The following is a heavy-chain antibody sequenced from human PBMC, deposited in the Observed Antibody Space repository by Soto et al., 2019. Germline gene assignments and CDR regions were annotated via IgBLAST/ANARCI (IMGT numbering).Heavy chain of an antibody. CDR2: IDTSGNT. D-gene: IGHD6-13*01. CDR1: VDSITTYD. CDR3: ARYSNNWFQTEGMDV. J-gene: IGHJ6*02. V-gene: IGHV4-4*07. Sequence: SGTLSLTCAVSVDSITTYDWSWIRQPAGKGLEWIGRIDTSGNTNYNPSLKSRVTMSVDTSKKQFSLKLTSVTAADTAVYYCARYSNNWFQTEGMDVWGQGTTVTV.